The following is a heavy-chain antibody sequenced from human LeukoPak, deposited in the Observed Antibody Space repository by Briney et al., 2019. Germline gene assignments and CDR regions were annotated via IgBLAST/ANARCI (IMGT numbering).Heavy chain of an antibody. Sequence: PSETLSLTCTVAGASISSSSYYWGWIRQPPGKGLEWIGSIYYSGSTYYNPSLKSRITISVDTSKNQFSLKLNFVTAADTAVYYCARGVRNANNWFDPWGQGTLVTVSS. CDR2: IYYSGST. J-gene: IGHJ5*02. V-gene: IGHV4-39*07. D-gene: IGHD3-10*01. CDR1: GASISSSSYY. CDR3: ARGVRNANNWFDP.